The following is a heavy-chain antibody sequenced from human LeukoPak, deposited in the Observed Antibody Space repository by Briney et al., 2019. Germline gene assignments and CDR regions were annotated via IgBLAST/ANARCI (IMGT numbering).Heavy chain of an antibody. J-gene: IGHJ4*02. CDR3: ARDGTAGGFDY. CDR2: ISSSSSYI. V-gene: IGHV3-21*01. D-gene: IGHD1/OR15-1a*01. CDR1: GFTFSSYS. Sequence: GGSLRLSFAASGFTFSSYSMNWVRQAPGKGLEWVSSISSSSSYIYYADSVKGRFTISRDNAKNSLYLQMNSLRAEDTAVYYCARDGTAGGFDYWGQGTLVTVSS.